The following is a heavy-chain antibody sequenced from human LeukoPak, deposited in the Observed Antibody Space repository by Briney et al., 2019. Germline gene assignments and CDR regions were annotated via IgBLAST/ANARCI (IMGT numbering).Heavy chain of an antibody. CDR1: GFTFSSYA. V-gene: IGHV3-23*01. J-gene: IGHJ3*02. CDR2: ISSSGGST. CDR3: AKDSIYSRGSGWYRDAFDI. D-gene: IGHD6-19*01. Sequence: PGGSLRLSCAASGFTFSSYAMSWVRQAPGKGLEWVSAISSSGGSTYYADSVKGRFTISRDNSKSTLYLQMNSLRAEDTAVYYCAKDSIYSRGSGWYRDAFDIWGQGTMVTVSS.